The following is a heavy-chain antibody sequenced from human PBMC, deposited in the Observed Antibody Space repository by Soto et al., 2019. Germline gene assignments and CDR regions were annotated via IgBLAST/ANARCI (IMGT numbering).Heavy chain of an antibody. Sequence: AGGSLRLSCAASGLTVSANYMSWVRQDTGKGLEWVSVIYNDGNTYYADSVKGRFAISRDASKNTLYLQMDSLRAEDTAVYYCVRPFPSGRNYGMDVWGQGTTFTVSS. J-gene: IGHJ6*02. CDR3: VRPFPSGRNYGMDV. D-gene: IGHD3-10*01. CDR1: GLTVSANY. V-gene: IGHV3-53*01. CDR2: IYNDGNT.